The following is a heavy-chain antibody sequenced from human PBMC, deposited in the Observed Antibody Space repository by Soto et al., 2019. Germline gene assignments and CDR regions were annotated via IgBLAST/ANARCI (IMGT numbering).Heavy chain of an antibody. CDR3: ARSRYNWNYNWLDP. V-gene: IGHV1-18*01. J-gene: IGHJ5*02. CDR1: GYTFTSYG. CDR2: ISVYNGNT. Sequence: GASVKVSCKASGYTFTSYGISWVRQAPGQGLERMGWISVYNGNTNYAQKLQGRVTMTADTSTSTAYMELRSLRSDDTAVYYCARSRYNWNYNWLDPWGQGTLVTVSS. D-gene: IGHD1-7*01.